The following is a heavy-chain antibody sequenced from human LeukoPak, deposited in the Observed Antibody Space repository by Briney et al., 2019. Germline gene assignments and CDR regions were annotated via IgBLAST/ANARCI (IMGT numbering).Heavy chain of an antibody. J-gene: IGHJ4*02. CDR3: AKDAYYDSSGPYYFDY. CDR2: ISYDGSNK. V-gene: IGHV3-30*18. CDR1: GFTFSSYG. D-gene: IGHD3-22*01. Sequence: GGSLRLSCAASGFTFSSYGMHWVRQAPGKGLEWVAVISYDGSNKYYADSVKGRFTISRDNSKNTLYLQMNSLRAEDTAVYYCAKDAYYDSSGPYYFDYWGQGTLATVSS.